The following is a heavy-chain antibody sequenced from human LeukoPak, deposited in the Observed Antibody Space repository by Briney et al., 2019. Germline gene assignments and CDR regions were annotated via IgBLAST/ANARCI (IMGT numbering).Heavy chain of an antibody. V-gene: IGHV3-30*02. CDR3: AKDPRSSYYDSSGYCDY. D-gene: IGHD3-22*01. CDR2: IRYDGSNK. Sequence: GGSLRLSCAASGFIFSNNGMHWVRQAPGKGLEWVAFIRYDGSNKYYADSVKGRFTTSRDNSKNTLYLQMNSLRAEDSAVYYCAKDPRSSYYDSSGYCDYWGQGTLVTVSS. CDR1: GFIFSNNG. J-gene: IGHJ4*02.